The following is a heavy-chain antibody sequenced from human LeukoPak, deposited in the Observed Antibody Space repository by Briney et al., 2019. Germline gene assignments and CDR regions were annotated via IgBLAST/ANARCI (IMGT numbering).Heavy chain of an antibody. J-gene: IGHJ4*02. CDR1: GFTFSTYW. V-gene: IGHV3-7*01. CDR2: IKQDGSEK. D-gene: IGHD6-13*01. Sequence: GGFLRLSCAASGFTFSTYWMSWVRQASGKGLEWVGNIKQDGSEKYYVDSVKGRFTISRDNAKNSLYLQMNSLRAEDTAMYYCARDSAGNDYWGQGTLVTVSS. CDR3: ARDSAGNDY.